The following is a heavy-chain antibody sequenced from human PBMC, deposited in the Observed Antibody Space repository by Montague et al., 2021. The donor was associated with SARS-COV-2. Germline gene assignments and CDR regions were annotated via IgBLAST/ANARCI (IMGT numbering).Heavy chain of an antibody. CDR2: ISRDSTTI. Sequence: SLRLSCAASGFTVSYYHMTWVRQAPGKGLQWVSYISRDSTTIYYXESVKGRFTISRDNDKNTLYLQMNSLSDEDTAMYYCARDSGITGADDYWGQGTLVIVSS. V-gene: IGHV3-48*02. J-gene: IGHJ4*02. CDR1: GFTVSYYH. D-gene: IGHD1-14*01. CDR3: ARDSGITGADDY.